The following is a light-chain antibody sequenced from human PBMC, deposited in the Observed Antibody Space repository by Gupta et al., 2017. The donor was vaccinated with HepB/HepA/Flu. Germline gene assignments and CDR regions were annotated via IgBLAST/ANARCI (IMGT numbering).Light chain of an antibody. V-gene: IGKV3-11*01. CDR1: QSISSY. Sequence: ELVLTQSPATLSLSPGERATLSCRASQSISSYLAWYEQKPGQAPRRLIYDASNRATGIPARFSGSGSGTDFTLTISSLEPEDFAVYYCQQRSKWPLTFGGGTKVEIK. CDR3: QQRSKWPLT. J-gene: IGKJ4*01. CDR2: DAS.